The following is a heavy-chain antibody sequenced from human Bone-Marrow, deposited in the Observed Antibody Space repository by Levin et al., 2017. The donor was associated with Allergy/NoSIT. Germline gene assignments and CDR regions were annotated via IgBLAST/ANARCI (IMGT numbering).Heavy chain of an antibody. V-gene: IGHV1-69*13. J-gene: IGHJ3*02. CDR2: IIPIFGTA. CDR3: ATPKDGYCSSTSCPGPDAFDI. CDR1: GGTFSSYA. D-gene: IGHD2-2*01. Sequence: GASVKVSCKASGGTFSSYAISWVRQAPGQGLEWMGGIIPIFGTANYAQKFQGRVTITADESTSTAYMELSSLRSEDTAVYYCATPKDGYCSSTSCPGPDAFDIWGQGTMVTVSS.